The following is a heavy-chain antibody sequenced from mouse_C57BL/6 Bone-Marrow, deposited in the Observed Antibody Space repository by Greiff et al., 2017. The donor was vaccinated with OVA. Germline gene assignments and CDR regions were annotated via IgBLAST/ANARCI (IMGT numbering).Heavy chain of an antibody. J-gene: IGHJ4*01. V-gene: IGHV1-19*01. Sequence: EVQLQQSGPVLVKPGASVKMSCKASGYTFTDYYMNWVKQSHGKSLEWIGVINPYNGGTSYNQKFKGKATLTVDKSSSTAYMELNSLTSEDSAVYYCALWLRLAMDYWGQGTSVTVSS. CDR1: GYTFTDYY. CDR2: INPYNGGT. CDR3: ALWLRLAMDY. D-gene: IGHD2-2*01.